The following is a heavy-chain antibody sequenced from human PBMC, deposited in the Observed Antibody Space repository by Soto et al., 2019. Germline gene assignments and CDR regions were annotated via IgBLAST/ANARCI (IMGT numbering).Heavy chain of an antibody. Sequence: PSQTLSLTGGISGDSVSSNRAAWNWLRQSPSRGLEWLGRTYYRSKWYNDYAVSVESRITINPDTSKNHFSLQLNFVTPEDTAVYFCARGEQYSGRIFDYWGQGTLVTVSS. D-gene: IGHD1-26*01. CDR1: GDSVSSNRAA. J-gene: IGHJ4*02. CDR2: TYYRSKWYN. V-gene: IGHV6-1*01. CDR3: ARGEQYSGRIFDY.